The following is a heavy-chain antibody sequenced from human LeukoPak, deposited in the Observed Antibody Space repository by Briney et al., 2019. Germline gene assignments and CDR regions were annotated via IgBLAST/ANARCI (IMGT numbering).Heavy chain of an antibody. V-gene: IGHV5-51*01. CDR2: IYPGDSDT. CDR3: ARPRTLRYPDY. Sequence: GESLKISCKGSGYSLTSYWIGWVRQMPGKGLECMGIIYPGDSDTRYSPSFQGQVTISADKSISTAYLQWSSLKASDTSMYYCARPRTLRYPDYWGQGTLVTVSS. CDR1: GYSLTSYW. D-gene: IGHD3-9*01. J-gene: IGHJ4*02.